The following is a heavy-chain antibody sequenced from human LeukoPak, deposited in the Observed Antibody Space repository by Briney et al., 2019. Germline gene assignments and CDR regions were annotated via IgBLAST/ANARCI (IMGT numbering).Heavy chain of an antibody. D-gene: IGHD6-13*01. J-gene: IGHJ5*02. CDR2: IYYSGTT. CDR1: GGSISSSSYY. Sequence: SETLSLTCTVSGGSISSSSYYWGWIRQPPGKGLEWIGSIYYSGTTYYNPSLKSRVTISVDTSKNQFSLKLSSVTAADTAVYYCARAYHSSWYLNWFDPWGQGTLVTVSS. CDR3: ARAYHSSWYLNWFDP. V-gene: IGHV4-39*01.